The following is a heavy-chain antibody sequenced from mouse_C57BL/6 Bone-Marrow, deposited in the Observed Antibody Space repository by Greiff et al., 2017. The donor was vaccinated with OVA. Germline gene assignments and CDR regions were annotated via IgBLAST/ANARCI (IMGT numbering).Heavy chain of an antibody. CDR3: ARDRDDYVYFDV. Sequence: EVKLVESGGGLVKPGGSLKLSCAASGFTFSSYAMSWVRQTPEKRLEWVATISDGGSYTYYPDNVKGRFTISRDNAKNNLYLQMSHLKSEDTAMYYGARDRDDYVYFDVWGTGTTVTVSS. CDR1: GFTFSSYA. J-gene: IGHJ1*03. CDR2: ISDGGSYT. D-gene: IGHD2-4*01. V-gene: IGHV5-4*01.